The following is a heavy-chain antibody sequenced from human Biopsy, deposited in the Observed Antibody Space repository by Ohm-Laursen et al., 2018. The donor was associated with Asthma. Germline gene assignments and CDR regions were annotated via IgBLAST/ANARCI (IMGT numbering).Heavy chain of an antibody. V-gene: IGHV1-8*01. J-gene: IGHJ6*02. CDR2: MNPNSGNT. CDR3: AKDPRIYGDNVAGLDV. D-gene: IGHD4-17*01. Sequence: ASVKVSCKASRYTFTSYDINWVRQATGQGLEWMGWMNPNSGNTGYPQNFQGRVTMTRDTSISTAYMELSSLRVEDTAVYYCAKDPRIYGDNVAGLDVWGQGTAVNVSS. CDR1: RYTFTSYD.